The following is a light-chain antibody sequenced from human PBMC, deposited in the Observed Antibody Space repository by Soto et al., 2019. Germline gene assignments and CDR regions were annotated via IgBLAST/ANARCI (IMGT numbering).Light chain of an antibody. J-gene: IGKJ1*01. Sequence: EIVITQSPATLSVSPGERATLSCRASQSVSSNLAWYQQKPGQAPRLLIYGASTRATGIPARFSGSGSGTEFTLTISSLQSEDFEVYYCQQYNNWPGTFGQGTKVEIK. V-gene: IGKV3-15*01. CDR2: GAS. CDR3: QQYNNWPGT. CDR1: QSVSSN.